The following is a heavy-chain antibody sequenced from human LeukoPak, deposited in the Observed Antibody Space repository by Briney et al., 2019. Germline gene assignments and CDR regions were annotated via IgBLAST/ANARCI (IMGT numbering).Heavy chain of an antibody. J-gene: IGHJ6*02. V-gene: IGHV3-23*01. D-gene: IGHD3-16*02. CDR1: GFTFSSYA. CDR2: ISGSGGST. CDR3: AKPSRTYYDYVWGSYRYTRVPRFGMDV. Sequence: GGSLRLSCAASGFTFSSYAMSWVRQAPGKGLEWVSAISGSGGSTYYADSVKGRFTISRDNSKNTLHLQMNSLRAEDTAVYYCAKPSRTYYDYVWGSYRYTRVPRFGMDVWGQGTTVTVSS.